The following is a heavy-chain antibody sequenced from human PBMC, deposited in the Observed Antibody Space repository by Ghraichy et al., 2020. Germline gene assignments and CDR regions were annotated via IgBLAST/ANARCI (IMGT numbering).Heavy chain of an antibody. J-gene: IGHJ4*02. Sequence: GESLNISCAASGFTFSGYWMSWVRQAPGKGLEWVASMKQEESDKRYVDSVVGRFIISRDNARNSLFLQMNSLRAEDTAVYYCARLLGGVTTFDYWGQGALVTVSS. V-gene: IGHV3-7*01. D-gene: IGHD3-16*01. CDR3: ARLLGGVTTFDY. CDR2: MKQEESDK. CDR1: GFTFSGYW.